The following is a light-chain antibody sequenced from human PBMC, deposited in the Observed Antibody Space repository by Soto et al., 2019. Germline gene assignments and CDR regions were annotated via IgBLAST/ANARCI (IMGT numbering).Light chain of an antibody. CDR3: QHYNSYSEA. CDR1: QTIGSW. V-gene: IGKV1-5*03. Sequence: DIQMTQSPSTLSASVGDSVIITCRASQTIGSWLAWYQQKPGKAPKLLIYKASTLKSGVPSRFSGSGSGTEFTLTISSLQPDECATYYCQHYNSYSEAVGQGTKVDIK. CDR2: KAS. J-gene: IGKJ1*01.